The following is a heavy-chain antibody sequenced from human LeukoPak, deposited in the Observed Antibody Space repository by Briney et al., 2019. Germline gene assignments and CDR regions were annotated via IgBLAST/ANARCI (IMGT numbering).Heavy chain of an antibody. D-gene: IGHD6-13*01. J-gene: IGHJ4*02. CDR1: GFTVSSKS. CDR2: ISGSGGST. V-gene: IGHV3-23*01. Sequence: GGSLRLSCAASGFTVSSKSISWVRQAPGKWLEWDSAISGSGGSTYYADSVKARFTISRDNSKNTLYLQMNSLRAEDTAVYYCAKGSSCPFWGQGTLVTVSS. CDR3: AKGSSCPF.